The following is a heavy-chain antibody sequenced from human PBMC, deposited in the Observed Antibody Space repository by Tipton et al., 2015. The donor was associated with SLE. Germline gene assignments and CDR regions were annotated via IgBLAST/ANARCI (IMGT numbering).Heavy chain of an antibody. Sequence: QSGPEVKRPGASVKVSCKASGYTFTSYGISWVRQAPGQGLEWMGWISAYNGNTNYAQKLQGRVTMTTDTSTSTAYMELRSLRSDDTAVYYCARVRGNYYDSSGYYRYFDYWGQGTLVTVSS. CDR1: GYTFTSYG. V-gene: IGHV1-18*01. J-gene: IGHJ4*02. CDR3: ARVRGNYYDSSGYYRYFDY. D-gene: IGHD3-22*01. CDR2: ISAYNGNT.